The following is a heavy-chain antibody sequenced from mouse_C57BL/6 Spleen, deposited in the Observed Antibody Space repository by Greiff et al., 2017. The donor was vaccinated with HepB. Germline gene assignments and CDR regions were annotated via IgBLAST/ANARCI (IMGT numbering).Heavy chain of an antibody. J-gene: IGHJ4*01. Sequence: EVKLVESGGGLVKPGGSLKLSCAASGFTFSDYGMHWVRQAPEKGLEWVAYISSGSSTIYYADTVKGRFTISRDNAKNTLFLQMTSLRSEDTAMYYCARTNRNAMDYWGQGTSVTVSS. CDR2: ISSGSSTI. V-gene: IGHV5-17*01. D-gene: IGHD1-3*01. CDR1: GFTFSDYG. CDR3: ARTNRNAMDY.